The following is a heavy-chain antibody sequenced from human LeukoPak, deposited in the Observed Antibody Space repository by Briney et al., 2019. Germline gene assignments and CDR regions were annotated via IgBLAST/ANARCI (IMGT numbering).Heavy chain of an antibody. D-gene: IGHD2-2*01. CDR2: IIPIFGTA. J-gene: IGHJ3*02. CDR1: GGTFSSYA. CDR3: ARDIVVVPAALAFDI. Sequence: SVKVSCKASGGTFSSYAISWVRQAPGQGLEWMGGIIPIFGTANYAQRFQGRVTITADESTSTAYMELSSLRSEDTAVYYCARDIVVVPAALAFDIWGQGTMVTVSS. V-gene: IGHV1-69*13.